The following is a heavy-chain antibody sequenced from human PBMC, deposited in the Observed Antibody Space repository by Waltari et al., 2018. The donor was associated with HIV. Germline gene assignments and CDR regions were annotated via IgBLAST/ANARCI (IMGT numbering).Heavy chain of an antibody. CDR2: ISVYNGNT. J-gene: IGHJ6*02. CDR3: ARDWYYYGSGNGMDV. V-gene: IGHV1-18*01. D-gene: IGHD3-10*01. CDR1: GYTFASYG. Sequence: QVQLVQSGAEVTKPGASVKVSCKAYGYTFASYGISWVRQAPGQGLEWMGWISVYNGNTKYAQKVQGRVSMTTDTSTSTAYMELTSLRSDDTAVYYCARDWYYYGSGNGMDVWGQGTTVTVSS.